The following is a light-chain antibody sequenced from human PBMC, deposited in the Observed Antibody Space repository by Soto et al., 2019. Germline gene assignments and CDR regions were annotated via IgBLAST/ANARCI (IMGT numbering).Light chain of an antibody. CDR2: EVT. Sequence: QSVLTQPASVSGSPGQSITISCTGSNSDIGRYDHVSWYQHHPGRAPKLLTSEVTKRPSGISDRFSGSKSGYTASLTISGLQAEDEADYYCNSHTSGDFRVFGTGTKLTVL. V-gene: IGLV2-14*01. J-gene: IGLJ1*01. CDR3: NSHTSGDFRV. CDR1: NSDIGRYDH.